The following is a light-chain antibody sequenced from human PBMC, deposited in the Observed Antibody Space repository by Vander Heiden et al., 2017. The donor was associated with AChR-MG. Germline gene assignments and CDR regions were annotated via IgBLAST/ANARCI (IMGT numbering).Light chain of an antibody. Sequence: QSALTQPPSVSGSPGQSVTISCAGTGNDVGYYNRVSWYQQPPGTAPKLIIFEVNKRPSGVPHRFFGSKSGNTAALTISGLQAEDEADYYCSSYTTGSTLVVFGGGTKLTVL. CDR2: EVN. CDR3: SSYTTGSTLVV. V-gene: IGLV2-18*02. J-gene: IGLJ2*01. CDR1: GNDVGYYNR.